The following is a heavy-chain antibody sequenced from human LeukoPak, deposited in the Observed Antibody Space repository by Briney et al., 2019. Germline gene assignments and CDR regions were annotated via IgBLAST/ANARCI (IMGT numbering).Heavy chain of an antibody. Sequence: PSETLSLTCTVSGGSISSYYWSWIRQPAGKGLEWIGRIYTSGSTNYNPSLMSRVTMLVDTAKNQFSLKLSSVTAADTAVYYCAREVRQQLVLFCRVYYFDYWGQGTLVTVSS. CDR2: IYTSGST. CDR3: AREVRQQLVLFCRVYYFDY. D-gene: IGHD6-13*01. J-gene: IGHJ4*02. CDR1: GGSISSYY. V-gene: IGHV4-4*07.